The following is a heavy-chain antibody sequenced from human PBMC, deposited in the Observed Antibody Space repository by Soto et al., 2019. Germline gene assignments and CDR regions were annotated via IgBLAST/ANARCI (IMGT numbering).Heavy chain of an antibody. Sequence: PGESLKISCKGSGYSFTSYWIGWVRQMPGKGLEWMGIIYPGDSDTRYSPSFQGQVTISADKSISTAYLQWSSLRASDTAMYYCARQGSSWNYYYYGMDVWGQGTTVTVSS. V-gene: IGHV5-51*01. CDR2: IYPGDSDT. J-gene: IGHJ6*02. CDR1: GYSFTSYW. CDR3: ARQGSSWNYYYYGMDV. D-gene: IGHD6-13*01.